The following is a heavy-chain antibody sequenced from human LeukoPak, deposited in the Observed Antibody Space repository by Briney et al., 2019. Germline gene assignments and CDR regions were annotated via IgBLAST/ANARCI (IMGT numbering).Heavy chain of an antibody. CDR3: ARLAIAAADIFDY. D-gene: IGHD6-25*01. CDR2: IYYSGST. J-gene: IGHJ4*02. V-gene: IGHV4-39*07. Sequence: SQTLSLTCIVSGGSISSGGYYWSWIRQHPGKGLEWIGSIYYSGSTYYNPSLKSRVTISVDTSKNQVSLRLNSVTAADTAVYYCARLAIAAADIFDYWGQGVLVTVSS. CDR1: GGSISSGGYY.